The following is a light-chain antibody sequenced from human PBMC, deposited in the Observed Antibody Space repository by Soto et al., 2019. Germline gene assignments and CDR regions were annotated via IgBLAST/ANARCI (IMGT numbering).Light chain of an antibody. Sequence: EIVLTQSPATLSLSPGDTATLSCRASQNVSTWLSWYQQKPGQAPRLLIYDASKRAAGIPARFSGSGSGTSFTLTISRLEPVDFAVYYCQQRINWITFGQGTRVDIE. CDR3: QQRINWIT. CDR1: QNVSTW. J-gene: IGKJ5*01. V-gene: IGKV3-11*01. CDR2: DAS.